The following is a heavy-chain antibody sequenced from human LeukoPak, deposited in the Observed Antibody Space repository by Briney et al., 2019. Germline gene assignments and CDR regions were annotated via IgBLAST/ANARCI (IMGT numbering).Heavy chain of an antibody. CDR3: ATGVLRYFDWLDY. CDR1: GYTLTELS. J-gene: IGHJ4*02. D-gene: IGHD3-9*01. CDR2: FDPEDGET. Sequence: ASVKVSCKVSGYTLTELSMHWVRQAPGKGLEWMGGFDPEDGETIYAQKFQGRVTMTEDTSTDTAYMELGSLRSEDTAVYYCATGVLRYFDWLDYWGQGTLVTVSS. V-gene: IGHV1-24*01.